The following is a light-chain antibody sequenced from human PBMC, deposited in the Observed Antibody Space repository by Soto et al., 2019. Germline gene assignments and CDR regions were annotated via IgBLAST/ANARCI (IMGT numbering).Light chain of an antibody. CDR3: LQYGSSPGFT. Sequence: EMVLTQSPGTLSLSPGERATLSCRASQSVSSSYLAWYQQKPGQAPRLLIYGASSRATGIPDRFSGGGSGTDVPLIISRLEPEDFAVYYCLQYGSSPGFTFGPWTKVDSK. CDR2: GAS. CDR1: QSVSSSY. V-gene: IGKV3-20*01. J-gene: IGKJ3*01.